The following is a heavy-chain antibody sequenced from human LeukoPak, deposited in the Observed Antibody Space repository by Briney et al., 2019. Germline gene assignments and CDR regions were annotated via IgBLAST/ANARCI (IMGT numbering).Heavy chain of an antibody. CDR3: ARVIHCSGGSCYTTPCDY. J-gene: IGHJ4*02. CDR2: ISAYNGNT. Sequence: ASVKVSCKASGYTFTSYGISWVRQAPGQGLEWMGWISAYNGNTNYAQKLQGRVTMTTDTSTSTAHMELRSLRSDDTAVCYCARVIHCSGGSCYTTPCDYWGQGTLVTVSS. CDR1: GYTFTSYG. D-gene: IGHD2-15*01. V-gene: IGHV1-18*01.